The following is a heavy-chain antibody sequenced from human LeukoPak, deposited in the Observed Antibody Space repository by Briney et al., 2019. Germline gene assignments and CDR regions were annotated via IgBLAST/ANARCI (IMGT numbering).Heavy chain of an antibody. CDR3: ARDEGVDY. CDR1: GYTFTSYY. V-gene: IGHV1-46*01. Sequence: ASVKVSCKASGYTFTSYYMHWVRQAPGQGLEWMGIINPSGGSTSYAQKFQGRVTMTTDTSTSTAYMELRSLRSDDTAVYYCARDEGVDYWGQGTLVTVSS. J-gene: IGHJ4*02. CDR2: INPSGGST.